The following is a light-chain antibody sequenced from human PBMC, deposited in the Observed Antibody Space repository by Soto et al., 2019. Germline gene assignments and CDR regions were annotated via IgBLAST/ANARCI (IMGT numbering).Light chain of an antibody. CDR2: GAS. J-gene: IGKJ4*01. V-gene: IGKV3D-7*01. CDR3: HQDYNLWT. Sequence: PGERVTLSCRASQSVSSTYLTWYQQKPGQAPRLLIYGASTRATGIPARFSGSGSGTVFTLTISSLHPEDFAVYYCHQDYNLWTIGGGTKVEIK. CDR1: QSVSSTY.